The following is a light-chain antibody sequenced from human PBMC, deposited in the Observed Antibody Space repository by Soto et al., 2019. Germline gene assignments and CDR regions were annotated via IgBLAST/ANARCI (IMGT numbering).Light chain of an antibody. J-gene: IGKJ4*01. CDR3: QQYDYLPLT. CDR1: QDINKY. V-gene: IGKV1-33*01. Sequence: DIQMTQSPSSLSASVGDRVTITCQATQDINKYLNWYQQKPGRTPNLLIYDAATLETGVPSRFSGSGSGTDYTFTISSLQPEDIATYYCQQYDYLPLTFGGGTKVEIQ. CDR2: DAA.